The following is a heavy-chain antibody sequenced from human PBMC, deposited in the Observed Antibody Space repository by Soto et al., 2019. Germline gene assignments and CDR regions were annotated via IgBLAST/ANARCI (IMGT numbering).Heavy chain of an antibody. Sequence: QVQLQESGPGLVKPSETLSLTCTVSGGSISSYYWSWIRQPPGKGLEWIGYIYYSGSTNYNPSLKSRVTISVDTSKNQFSLKLSSVTAADTAVYYCARGGSPTYYYYMDVWGKGTTVTVSS. V-gene: IGHV4-59*01. D-gene: IGHD1-26*01. CDR3: ARGGSPTYYYYMDV. CDR2: IYYSGST. CDR1: GGSISSYY. J-gene: IGHJ6*03.